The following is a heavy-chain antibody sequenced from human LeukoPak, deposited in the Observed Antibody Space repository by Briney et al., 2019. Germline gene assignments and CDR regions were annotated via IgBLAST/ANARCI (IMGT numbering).Heavy chain of an antibody. CDR1: GGSISSYY. CDR2: IYYSGST. Sequence: SETLSLTCTVSGGSISSYYWSWIRQPPGKGLEWIGYIYYSGSTNYNPSLKSRVTISIDTSKNQFSLKLSSVTAADTAVYYCARAPGNDYYPYYYMDVWGKGTTVTVSS. CDR3: ARAPGNDYYPYYYMDV. D-gene: IGHD4/OR15-4a*01. V-gene: IGHV4-59*01. J-gene: IGHJ6*03.